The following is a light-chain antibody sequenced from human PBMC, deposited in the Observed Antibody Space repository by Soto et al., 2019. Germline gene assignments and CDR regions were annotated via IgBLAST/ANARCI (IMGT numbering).Light chain of an antibody. V-gene: IGKV1-13*02. Sequence: AIQLTQSPSSLSASVGDRVTITCRASQGISSALAWYQQKPGKAPKLLIYDASSLESGVPSRFSGSGSGTDFTLTINSLQPEDFATYYCQQFNSYTFTFGLGTKVDIK. CDR3: QQFNSYTFT. CDR2: DAS. J-gene: IGKJ3*01. CDR1: QGISSA.